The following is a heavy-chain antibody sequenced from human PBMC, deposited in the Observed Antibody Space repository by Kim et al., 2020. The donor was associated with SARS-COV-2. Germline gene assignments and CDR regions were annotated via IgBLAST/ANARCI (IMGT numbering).Heavy chain of an antibody. V-gene: IGHV1-69*01. CDR3: ARETTLPGYYDSSGRFDY. J-gene: IGHJ4*02. Sequence: QGRVTITADESTSTAYMELSSLRSEDTAVYYCARETTLPGYYDSSGRFDYWGQGTLVTVSS. D-gene: IGHD3-22*01.